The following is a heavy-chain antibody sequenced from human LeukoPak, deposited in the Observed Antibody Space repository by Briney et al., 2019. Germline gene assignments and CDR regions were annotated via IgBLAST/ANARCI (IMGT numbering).Heavy chain of an antibody. CDR2: VSSNGDST. CDR1: GFTFSSYA. V-gene: IGHV3-64*01. D-gene: IGHD4-23*01. J-gene: IGHJ4*02. Sequence: GGSLRLSCAASGFTFSSYAMHWVRQAPGKRLEYLSAVSSNGDSTYYANSVKGRFTISRDNSKNTLYLQMGILRAEDMAVYYCARRGGYYFDYWGQGTLVTVSS. CDR3: ARRGGYYFDY.